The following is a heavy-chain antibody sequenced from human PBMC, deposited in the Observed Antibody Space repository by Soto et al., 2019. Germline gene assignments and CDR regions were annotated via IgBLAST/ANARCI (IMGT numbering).Heavy chain of an antibody. V-gene: IGHV4-34*01. Sequence: PSETLSLTCAVYGGSFSGYYWSWIRQPPGKGLEWIGEINHSGSTNYNPSLKSRVNISVDTSKNQFSLKLRSVTAADTAVYYCARGIIDYWGQGTLVTVSS. J-gene: IGHJ4*02. CDR3: ARGIIDY. CDR2: INHSGST. CDR1: GGSFSGYY. D-gene: IGHD3-16*01.